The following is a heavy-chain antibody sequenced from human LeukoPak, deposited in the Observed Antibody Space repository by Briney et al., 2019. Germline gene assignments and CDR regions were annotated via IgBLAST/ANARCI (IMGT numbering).Heavy chain of an antibody. D-gene: IGHD4-17*01. Sequence: GASVKVSCKASGYTFTGYYMHWVRQAPGQGLEWMGWINPNSGGTNYAQKFQGRVTMTRDTSISTAYMELSRLRSDDTAVYYCARDGVDYGDYRSFDYWGQGTLVTVSS. CDR1: GYTFTGYY. CDR2: INPNSGGT. V-gene: IGHV1-2*02. CDR3: ARDGVDYGDYRSFDY. J-gene: IGHJ4*02.